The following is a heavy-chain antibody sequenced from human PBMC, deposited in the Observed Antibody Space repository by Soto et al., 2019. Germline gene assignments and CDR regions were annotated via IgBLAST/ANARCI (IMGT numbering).Heavy chain of an antibody. CDR1: GFSFSTYG. V-gene: IGHV3-30*18. J-gene: IGHJ6*02. Sequence: TGGSLRLSCAASGFSFSTYGMHWVRQAPGKGLEWMAVISNDGSNKYYADSVKGRFTISRDNSKDTLFLQMNSLRGEDTAIYYCAKVIRADSTSSNFYYYSGMDVWGQGTTVTV. CDR2: ISNDGSNK. D-gene: IGHD6-6*01. CDR3: AKVIRADSTSSNFYYYSGMDV.